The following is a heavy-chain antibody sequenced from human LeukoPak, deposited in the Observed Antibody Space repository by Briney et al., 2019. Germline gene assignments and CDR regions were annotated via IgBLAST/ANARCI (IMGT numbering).Heavy chain of an antibody. CDR2: INPSGGST. J-gene: IGHJ4*02. V-gene: IGHV1-46*01. Sequence: GASVKVSCKASGYTITGYYMHWVRQAPGQGLEWMGIINPSGGSTSYAQKFQGRVTMTRDTSTSTVYMELSSLRSEDTAVYYCARVGIVGATNPYFDYWGQGTLVTVSS. CDR1: GYTITGYY. D-gene: IGHD1-26*01. CDR3: ARVGIVGATNPYFDY.